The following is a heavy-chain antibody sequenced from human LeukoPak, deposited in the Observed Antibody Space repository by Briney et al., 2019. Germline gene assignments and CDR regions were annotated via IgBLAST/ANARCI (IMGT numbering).Heavy chain of an antibody. CDR2: ISAYNGNT. J-gene: IGHJ4*02. Sequence: ASVKVSCKTSGYTFSTYTLSWVRQAPGQGLEWMGWISAYNGNTNYVQKMQDRLTMTTDTSTSTAYMELRSLRSDDTAVYYCARDWDCSGGSCHPHYFDYWGQGTLVTVSS. V-gene: IGHV1-18*01. D-gene: IGHD2-15*01. CDR1: GYTFSTYT. CDR3: ARDWDCSGGSCHPHYFDY.